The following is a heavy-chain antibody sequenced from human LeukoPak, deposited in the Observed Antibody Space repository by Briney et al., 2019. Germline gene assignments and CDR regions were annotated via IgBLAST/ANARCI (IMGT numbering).Heavy chain of an antibody. CDR1: GFTFSRYG. J-gene: IGHJ4*02. D-gene: IGHD2-2*01. Sequence: GGSLRLSCAASGFTFSRYGMHWVRQAPGEGLEWVAVIWYDGSNKYYADSVKGRFTISRDNSKNTLYLQMSSLRAEDTAVYYCVKGYCSSISCFGDYWGQGTLVTFSS. CDR3: VKGYCSSISCFGDY. CDR2: IWYDGSNK. V-gene: IGHV3-30*02.